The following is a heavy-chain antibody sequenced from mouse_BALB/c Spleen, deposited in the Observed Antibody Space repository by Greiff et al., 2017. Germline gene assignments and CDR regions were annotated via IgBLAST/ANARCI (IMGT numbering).Heavy chain of an antibody. CDR2: ISSGSSTI. J-gene: IGHJ4*01. CDR1: GFTFSSFG. CDR3: ARNYGYYAMDY. Sequence: EVKPVESGGGLVQPGGSRKLSCAASGFTFSSFGMHWVRQAPEKGLEWVAYISSGSSTIYYADTVKGRFTISRDNPKNTLFLQMTSLRSEDTAMYYCARNYGYYAMDYWGQGTSVTVSS. V-gene: IGHV5-17*02. D-gene: IGHD1-1*01.